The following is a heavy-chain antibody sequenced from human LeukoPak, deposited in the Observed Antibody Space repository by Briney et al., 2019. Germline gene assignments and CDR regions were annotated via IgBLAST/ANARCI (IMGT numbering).Heavy chain of an antibody. D-gene: IGHD2-15*01. J-gene: IGHJ5*02. CDR2: ISGSGGTT. CDR1: GFTLSSYG. V-gene: IGHV3-23*01. Sequence: PGGSLRLSCAASGFTLSSYGMSWVRQAPGKGLEWVSAISGSGGTTYYADSVKGRFTISRDNSKNTLYLQMNSLRAEDTAVYYCAKDTPCSGGSCYPNWFDPWGQGTLVTVSS. CDR3: AKDTPCSGGSCYPNWFDP.